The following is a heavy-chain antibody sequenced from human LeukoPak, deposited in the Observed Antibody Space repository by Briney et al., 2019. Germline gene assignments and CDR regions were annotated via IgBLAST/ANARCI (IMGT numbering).Heavy chain of an antibody. V-gene: IGHV3-11*01. D-gene: IGHD1-26*01. CDR3: ASPGNGATTTSLDY. CDR2: ISSSGSTI. J-gene: IGHJ4*02. CDR1: GFTFSDYY. Sequence: QAGGSLRLPCAASGFTFSDYYMSWTRQAPGKGLEWVSYISSSGSTIYYADSVKGRFTISRDNAKNSLYLQMNSLRAEDTAVYYCASPGNGATTTSLDYWGQGTLVTVSS.